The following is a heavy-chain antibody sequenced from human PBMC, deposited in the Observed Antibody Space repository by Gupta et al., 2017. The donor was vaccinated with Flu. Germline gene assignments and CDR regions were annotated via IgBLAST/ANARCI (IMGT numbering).Heavy chain of an antibody. V-gene: IGHV4-31*03. CDR1: GGRISSGGYY. D-gene: IGHD2-21*02. J-gene: IGHJ4*02. CDR3: ARGTPYCGGDCYCFDY. Sequence: QVQLQESGPGLVKPSQTLSSTCTVSGGRISSGGYYWSWISQHPGKGLEWIGYIYYSGSTYYNPSLKSRVTISVDTSKNQFSLKLSSVTAADTAVYYCARGTPYCGGDCYCFDYWGQGTLVTVSS. CDR2: IYYSGST.